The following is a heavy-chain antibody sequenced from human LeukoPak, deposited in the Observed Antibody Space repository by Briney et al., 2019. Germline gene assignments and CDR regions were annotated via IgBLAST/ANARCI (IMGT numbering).Heavy chain of an antibody. CDR1: GFTFSSYS. CDR2: ISSSSSTI. J-gene: IGHJ4*02. V-gene: IGHV3-48*02. Sequence: PGGSLRLSCAASGFTFSSYSMNWVRQAPGKGLEWVSCISSSSSTIYYADSVKGRFTISRDNAKNSLYLQMNSLRDEDTAVYYCARDEVRSGWYGYYFDYWGQGTLVTVSS. CDR3: ARDEVRSGWYGYYFDY. D-gene: IGHD6-19*01.